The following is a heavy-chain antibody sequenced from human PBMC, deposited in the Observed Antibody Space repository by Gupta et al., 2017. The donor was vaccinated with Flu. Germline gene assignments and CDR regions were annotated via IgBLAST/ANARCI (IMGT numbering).Heavy chain of an antibody. J-gene: IGHJ4*02. CDR1: GFTFSIYA. V-gene: IGHV3-23*01. Sequence: EVQLLESGGGLIQPGGSLRLSCAATGFTFSIYAMNWVRQAPEKGLEWVSAISGSGDNIYYADSVKGRFTISRDTSKYTLYLQMNSLRAEDTAIYYSAKATYSYGTGRSFDYWGQGTLVTVSS. D-gene: IGHD5-18*01. CDR2: ISGSGDNI. CDR3: AKATYSYGTGRSFDY.